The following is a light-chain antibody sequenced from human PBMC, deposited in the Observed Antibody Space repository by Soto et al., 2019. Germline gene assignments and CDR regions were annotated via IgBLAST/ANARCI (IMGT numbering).Light chain of an antibody. J-gene: IGKJ4*01. CDR1: QSVRSSY. V-gene: IGKV3-20*01. CDR3: QQYGASPLT. CDR2: GAS. Sequence: EIVLTQSPGTLSLSPGERATLSCRASQSVRSSYLAWYQQKPGQAPRLLMYGASTRATGIPDRFSGSGSGTDFTLTIIRLEPEDFAGYYCQQYGASPLTFGGGTKVEIK.